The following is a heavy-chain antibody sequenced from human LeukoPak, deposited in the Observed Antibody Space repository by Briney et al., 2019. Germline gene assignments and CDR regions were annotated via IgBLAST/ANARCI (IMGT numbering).Heavy chain of an antibody. D-gene: IGHD3-10*02. CDR1: GFTFSSYE. CDR3: AELGITMIGDV. CDR2: ISSSGSTI. Sequence: GGSLRLSCAASGFTFSSYEMNWVRQAPGEGLEWVSYISSSGSTIYYADSVKGRFTISRDNAKNSLYLQMNSLRAEDTAVYYCAELGITMIGDVWGKGTTVTISS. V-gene: IGHV3-48*03. J-gene: IGHJ6*04.